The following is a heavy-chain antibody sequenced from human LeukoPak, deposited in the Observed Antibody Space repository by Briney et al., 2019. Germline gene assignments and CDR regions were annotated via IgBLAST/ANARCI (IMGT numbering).Heavy chain of an antibody. CDR2: ITSGGAI. V-gene: IGHV3-11*01. CDR3: ARDKGESSSWLNWIGS. J-gene: IGHJ5*01. Sequence: GGSLRLSCAASGFTFSDYYMSWIRQAPGKGLEWVSYITSGGAIYYADSVKGRFTISRDNAKNSLYLQMNSLRAEDTAVYYCARDKGESSSWLNWIGSWGQGTVVTVSS. D-gene: IGHD6-13*01. CDR1: GFTFSDYY.